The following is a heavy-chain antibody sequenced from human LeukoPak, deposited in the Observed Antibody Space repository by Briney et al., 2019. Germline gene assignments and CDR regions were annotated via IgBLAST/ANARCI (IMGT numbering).Heavy chain of an antibody. D-gene: IGHD2-15*01. CDR1: GGSISSSSYY. J-gene: IGHJ5*02. CDR3: ARLGGCTGGSCYSTGDWFDP. V-gene: IGHV4-39*07. Sequence: PSETLSLTCTVSGGSISSSSYYWGWIRQPPGKGLEWIGSIYYSGSTNYNPSLKSRVTISVDTSKNQFSLKLSSVTAADTAVYYCARLGGCTGGSCYSTGDWFDPWGQGTLVTVSS. CDR2: IYYSGST.